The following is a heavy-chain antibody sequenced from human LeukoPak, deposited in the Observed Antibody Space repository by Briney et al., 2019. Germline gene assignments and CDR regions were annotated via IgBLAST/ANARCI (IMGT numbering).Heavy chain of an antibody. Sequence: GGSLRLSCAASGFTFSTYEMSWARQAPGKGPEWVSSNSESGGRTYYADSVTGRFTISRDNSRSTLYLQMNSLRAEDTAVYYCTKGSHLDVWGQGTMVTVSS. CDR3: TKGSHLDV. J-gene: IGHJ6*02. CDR1: GFTFSTYE. V-gene: IGHV3-23*01. CDR2: NSESGGRT. D-gene: IGHD3-3*02.